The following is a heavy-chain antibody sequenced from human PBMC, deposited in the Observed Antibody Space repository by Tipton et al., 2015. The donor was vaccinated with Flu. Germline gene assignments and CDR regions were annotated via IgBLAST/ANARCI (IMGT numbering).Heavy chain of an antibody. CDR3: ARSGDVQYGDNSVGYFDN. CDR1: GDSVSDNSAG. V-gene: IGHV6-1*01. Sequence: GLVKPSQTLSLTCAISGDSVSDNSAGWNWIRQSPSRGLEWLGRTYYRSEWYNDYALSVKSRITINPDTSKNQFSLQLNSVTPEDTAVYFCARSGDVQYGDNSVGYFDNWGQGTLVSVSS. D-gene: IGHD4-23*01. J-gene: IGHJ4*02. CDR2: TYYRSEWYN.